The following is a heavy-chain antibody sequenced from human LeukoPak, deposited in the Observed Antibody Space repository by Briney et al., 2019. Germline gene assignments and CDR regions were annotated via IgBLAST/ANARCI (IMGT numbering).Heavy chain of an antibody. CDR2: MSGNGGRT. Sequence: GGSLRLSCAASDFTFSNYVMSWVRQAPGKGLEWVSAMSGNGGRTKYADSVKGRFTISRDNSKNTLYLQMNSLRAEDTAVYYCAKDLEMIVVEDAFDIWGQGTMVTVSS. D-gene: IGHD3-22*01. CDR1: DFTFSNYV. J-gene: IGHJ3*02. CDR3: AKDLEMIVVEDAFDI. V-gene: IGHV3-23*01.